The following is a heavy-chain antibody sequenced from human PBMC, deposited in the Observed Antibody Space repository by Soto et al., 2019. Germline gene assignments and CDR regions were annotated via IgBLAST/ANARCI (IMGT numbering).Heavy chain of an antibody. Sequence: EVQLLESGGGLLQPGGSLTLSCVASGFTLSSFAMTWVRQAPGKGLAWVSGISHSGGSKYYEDSVTGRFTISRDISKNTLYLQMNSLRAEDTAVYFCATDRSDYAPNYSGLDVWGQGTTVPVSS. J-gene: IGHJ6*02. CDR2: ISHSGGSK. CDR1: GFTLSSFA. D-gene: IGHD4-17*01. V-gene: IGHV3-23*02. CDR3: ATDRSDYAPNYSGLDV.